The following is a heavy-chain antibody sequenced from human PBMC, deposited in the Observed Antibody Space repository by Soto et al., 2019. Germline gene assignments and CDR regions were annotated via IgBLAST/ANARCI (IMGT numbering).Heavy chain of an antibody. Sequence: SETLSLTCAVSGYSTSNGYYCVWIRHPRRKVQEWLGSLYNGTTWYNPSLESRAFVSGDMSKKHFSLKLKSVTATDTAIYYCAAERRRGSAPECVIDNWGQGNPVTISS. V-gene: IGHV4-38-2*01. CDR1: GYSTSNGYY. J-gene: IGHJ4*02. CDR2: LYNGTT. CDR3: AAERRRGSAPECVIDN.